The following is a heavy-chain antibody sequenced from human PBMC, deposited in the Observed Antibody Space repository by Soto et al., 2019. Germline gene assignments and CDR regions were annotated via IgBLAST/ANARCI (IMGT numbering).Heavy chain of an antibody. Sequence: EAHLVESGGGLVQPGKSLRLSCVASGFNFEDFAMHWVRQAPGKGLEWVSGISWNSGNKGYADSVKGRFTISRDNAAKCLFVEGNRLTREDTALYYCVKDTGGGFPAYYYGMDVWGQGTTVTVSS. J-gene: IGHJ6*02. D-gene: IGHD2-8*02. V-gene: IGHV3-9*01. CDR2: ISWNSGNK. CDR1: GFNFEDFA. CDR3: VKDTGGGFPAYYYGMDV.